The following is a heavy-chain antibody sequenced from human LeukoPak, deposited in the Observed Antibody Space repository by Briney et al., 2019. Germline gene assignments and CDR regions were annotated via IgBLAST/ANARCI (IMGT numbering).Heavy chain of an antibody. D-gene: IGHD5-24*01. CDR2: IYYSGSA. CDR3: ARSFYNTGGWFDP. V-gene: IGHV4-59*08. Sequence: SETLSLTCAVYGGSFSSYYWSWIRQPPGKGLEWIGYIYYSGSANYNPSLKSRVTISVDTSKNQFSLKLSSVTDADTAMYYCARSFYNTGGWFDPWGQGTLVTVSS. J-gene: IGHJ5*02. CDR1: GGSFSSYY.